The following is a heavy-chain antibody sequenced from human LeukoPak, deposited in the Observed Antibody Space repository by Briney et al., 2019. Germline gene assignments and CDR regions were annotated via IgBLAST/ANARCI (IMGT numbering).Heavy chain of an antibody. CDR2: INHSGST. J-gene: IGHJ3*02. D-gene: IGHD2-21*02. V-gene: IGHV4-34*01. Sequence: SETLSLTCAVYGGSFSGYYWSWIRQPPGKGLEWIGEINHSGSTNYNPSLKSRVTISVDTSKHQLSLKLSSVTAADTAVYYCARGLYCGGDCYRTAFDIWGQGTMVTVSS. CDR3: ARGLYCGGDCYRTAFDI. CDR1: GGSFSGYY.